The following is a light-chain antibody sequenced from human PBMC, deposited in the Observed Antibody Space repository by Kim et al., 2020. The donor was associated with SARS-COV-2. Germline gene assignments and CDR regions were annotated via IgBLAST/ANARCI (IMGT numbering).Light chain of an antibody. J-gene: IGKJ2*01. CDR3: HQRRDWPNT. Sequence: SLYPGERATLSCKASQSVGNYLAWYKQKPGQAPRLLIYAASNRATGIPARFSGSGSGTDFTLTISSLEPEDFVLYYCHQRRDWPNTFGQGTKLEI. CDR1: QSVGNY. CDR2: AAS. V-gene: IGKV3-11*01.